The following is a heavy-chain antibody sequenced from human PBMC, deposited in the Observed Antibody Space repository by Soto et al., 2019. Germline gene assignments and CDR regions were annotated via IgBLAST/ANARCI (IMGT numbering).Heavy chain of an antibody. CDR1: GGSISSGSYY. Sequence: QVQLQESGPGLVKPSQTLSLACTVSGGSISSGSYYCAWIRQHPGKGLEWIGYIYNSGSTYYNPSLKSRVAISLDTSKTQFSLNLSSVTAADTAVYYCARVLLVRGLIISAFDLWGRRTLVTVSS. V-gene: IGHV4-31*03. CDR2: IYNSGST. D-gene: IGHD3-10*01. J-gene: IGHJ2*01. CDR3: ARVLLVRGLIISAFDL.